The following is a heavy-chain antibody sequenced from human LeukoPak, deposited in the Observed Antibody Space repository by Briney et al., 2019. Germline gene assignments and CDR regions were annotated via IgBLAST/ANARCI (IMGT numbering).Heavy chain of an antibody. V-gene: IGHV1-2*02. CDR3: ARDLSGGSSWFTGGVDY. D-gene: IGHD6-13*01. Sequence: ATVKVSCKASGYTFTGYYMHWVRQAPGQGLEWMGWINPNSGGTNYAQKFQGRVTMTRDTSISTAYMELSRLRSDDTAVYYCARDLSGGSSWFTGGVDYWGQRTLVTASS. J-gene: IGHJ4*02. CDR1: GYTFTGYY. CDR2: INPNSGGT.